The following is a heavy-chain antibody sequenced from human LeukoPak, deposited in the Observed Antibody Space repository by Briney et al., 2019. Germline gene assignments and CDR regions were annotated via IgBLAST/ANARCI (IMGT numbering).Heavy chain of an antibody. V-gene: IGHV3-49*04. CDR2: IRSKAYGGTT. CDR1: GFTFGDYA. CDR3: TRPYCSSTSCYPCYWYSDL. J-gene: IGHJ2*01. Sequence: GGSLRLSCTASGFTFGDYAMSWVRQAPGKGLEWVGFIRSKAYGGTTEYAASVKGRFTISRDDSKSIAYLQMNSLKTEDTAVYYCTRPYCSSTSCYPCYWYSDLWGRGTLVTVSS. D-gene: IGHD2-2*01.